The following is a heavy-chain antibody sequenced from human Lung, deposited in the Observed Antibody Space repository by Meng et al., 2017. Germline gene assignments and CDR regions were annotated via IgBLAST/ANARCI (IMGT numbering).Heavy chain of an antibody. J-gene: IGHJ5*02. CDR1: GYIFTSYA. CDR3: ARSPNYSGSGSYYKGWFDP. Sequence: QVQLVQSGAAVKKPGASATISCKASGYIFTSYAIHWVRQAPGQRLEWMGWINAGNGYTKYAQKFQGGVTITRDTSASTAYMELSNLTSEDTAVYYCARSPNYSGSGSYYKGWFDPWGQGTLVTVSS. CDR2: INAGNGYT. V-gene: IGHV1-3*01. D-gene: IGHD3-10*01.